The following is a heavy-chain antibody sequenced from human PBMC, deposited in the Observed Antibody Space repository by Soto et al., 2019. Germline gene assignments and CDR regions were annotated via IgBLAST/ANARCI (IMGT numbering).Heavy chain of an antibody. CDR3: AADPGITIFGVVTLKYYYYGMDV. J-gene: IGHJ6*02. V-gene: IGHV1-58*01. Sequence: RASVKVSCKASGFTFTSSAVQWLRQARGQRLEWIGWIVVGSGNTNYAQKFQERVTITRDMSTSTAYMELSSLRSEDTAVYYCAADPGITIFGVVTLKYYYYGMDVWGQGTTVTVSS. CDR2: IVVGSGNT. CDR1: GFTFTSSA. D-gene: IGHD3-3*01.